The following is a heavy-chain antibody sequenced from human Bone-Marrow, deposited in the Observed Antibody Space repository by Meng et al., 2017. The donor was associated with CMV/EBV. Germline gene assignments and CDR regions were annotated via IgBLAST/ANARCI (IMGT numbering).Heavy chain of an antibody. J-gene: IGHJ4*02. D-gene: IGHD2-2*01. CDR3: ASSPGFLVPAATVY. CDR2: IIPIFGTA. Sequence: SVKVSCKASGGTFSSYAISWVRQAPGQGLEWMGGIIPIFGTANYAQKFQGRVTITTDESTSTAYMELSSLRSDDTAVYYCASSPGFLVPAATVYWGQGTLVTVSS. V-gene: IGHV1-69*05. CDR1: GGTFSSYA.